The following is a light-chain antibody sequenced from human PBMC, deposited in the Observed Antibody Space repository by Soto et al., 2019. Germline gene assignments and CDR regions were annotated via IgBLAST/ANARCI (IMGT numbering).Light chain of an antibody. CDR3: SAWDVSLNGRV. CDR2: ANN. V-gene: IGLV1-44*01. J-gene: IGLJ3*02. CDR1: DSNIGSRP. Sequence: QSVLTQPPSASGTPGQRVTISCSGSDSNIGSRPVNWYQQLPGTAPKLLIQANNQRPSGVPDRFSGSKSGTSASLAISGLQSEDEADYYCSAWDVSLNGRVFGGGTKVTVL.